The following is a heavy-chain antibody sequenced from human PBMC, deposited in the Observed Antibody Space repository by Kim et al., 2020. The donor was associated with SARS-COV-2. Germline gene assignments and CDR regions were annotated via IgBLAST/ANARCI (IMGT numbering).Heavy chain of an antibody. CDR2: IIPILGIA. CDR3: ARDLHYELWFGEMYNWFDP. D-gene: IGHD3-10*01. V-gene: IGHV1-69*04. CDR1: GGTFSSYA. J-gene: IGHJ5*02. Sequence: SVKVSCKASGGTFSSYAISWVRQAPGQGLEWMGRIIPILGIANYAQKFQGRVTITADKSTSTAYMELSSLRSEDTAVYYCARDLHYELWFGEMYNWFDPWGQGTLVTVSS.